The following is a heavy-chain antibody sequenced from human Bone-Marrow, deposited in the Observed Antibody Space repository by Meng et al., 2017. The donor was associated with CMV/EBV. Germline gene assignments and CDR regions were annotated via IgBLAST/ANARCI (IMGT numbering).Heavy chain of an antibody. J-gene: IGHJ3*02. CDR3: AIAGYSVIGAFDI. D-gene: IGHD2-15*01. V-gene: IGHV4-39*01. Sequence: SETLSLTCTVSGGSISSSSYYWGWIRQPPGKGLEWIGSIYYSGSTYYNPSLKSRVTISVDTSKNQFSLKLSSVTAADTAVYYCAIAGYSVIGAFDIWGQGTRVTCSS. CDR2: IYYSGST. CDR1: GGSISSSSYY.